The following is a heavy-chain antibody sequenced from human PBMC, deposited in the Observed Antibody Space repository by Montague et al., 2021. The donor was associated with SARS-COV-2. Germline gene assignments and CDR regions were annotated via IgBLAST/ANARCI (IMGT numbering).Heavy chain of an antibody. V-gene: IGHV4-59*01. J-gene: IGHJ3*02. Sequence: SETLSLTCTVSGGSISSYYWSWIRQPPGKGLEWIGYIYYSGSTNYNPSLKSRVTISVDTSKNQFSLKLSSVTAADTAVYYCAREAWFGELHEAFDIWGQGTMVTVSS. CDR2: IYYSGST. D-gene: IGHD3-10*01. CDR1: GGSISSYY. CDR3: AREAWFGELHEAFDI.